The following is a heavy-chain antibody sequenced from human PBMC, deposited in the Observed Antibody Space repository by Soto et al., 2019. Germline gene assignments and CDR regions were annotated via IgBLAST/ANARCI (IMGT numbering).Heavy chain of an antibody. J-gene: IGHJ6*02. V-gene: IGHV4-34*01. CDR1: GGSFSGYY. CDR3: ARSGIAARRYYYYGMDV. Sequence: SETLSLTCAVYGGSFSGYYWSWIRQPPGKGLEWIGEINHSGSTNYNPSLKSRVTISVDTSKNQFSLKLSSVTAADTAVYYCARSGIAARRYYYYGMDVWGQGTTVTVSS. D-gene: IGHD6-13*01. CDR2: INHSGST.